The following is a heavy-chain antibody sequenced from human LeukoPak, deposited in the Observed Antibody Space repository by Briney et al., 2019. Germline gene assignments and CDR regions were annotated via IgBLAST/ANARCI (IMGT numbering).Heavy chain of an antibody. D-gene: IGHD5-24*01. J-gene: IGHJ1*01. Sequence: ASVKVSCKASGYTFTSYGISWVRQAPGQGLEWMGRISAYNGNTNYAQKLQGRVTMTTDTSTSTAYMELRSLRSDDTAVYYCARDREMATTPQYFQHWGQGTLVTVSS. CDR1: GYTFTSYG. V-gene: IGHV1-18*01. CDR3: ARDREMATTPQYFQH. CDR2: ISAYNGNT.